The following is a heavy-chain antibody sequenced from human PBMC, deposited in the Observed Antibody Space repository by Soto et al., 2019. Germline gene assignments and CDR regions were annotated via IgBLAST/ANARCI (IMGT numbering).Heavy chain of an antibody. J-gene: IGHJ4*02. D-gene: IGHD1-26*01. Sequence: GGSLRLSCAASGFIFSDYVMRWVRQAPGKGLEWVSAISGSGGDTYYADSVKGRYTISRDNSKNTLYLQVNSLRAEDTAVYYCARRSGKYSYFDLWGQGILVTVSS. CDR3: ARRSGKYSYFDL. CDR2: ISGSGGDT. V-gene: IGHV3-23*01. CDR1: GFIFSDYV.